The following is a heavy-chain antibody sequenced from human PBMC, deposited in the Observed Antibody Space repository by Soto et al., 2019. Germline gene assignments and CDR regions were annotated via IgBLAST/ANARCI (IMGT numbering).Heavy chain of an antibody. CDR3: ARPRYDGSGTPFDH. D-gene: IGHD3-22*01. Sequence: PGGSLRLSCAASGFTFSSYWMHWVRQAPGKGLVWVSSINSEGDNTDYADSVKGRFIMSRDNAKNTLYLQMNSLRAEDTAVYYCARPRYDGSGTPFDHWGLGPLVTVSS. CDR2: INSEGDNT. J-gene: IGHJ4*02. CDR1: GFTFSSYW. V-gene: IGHV3-74*01.